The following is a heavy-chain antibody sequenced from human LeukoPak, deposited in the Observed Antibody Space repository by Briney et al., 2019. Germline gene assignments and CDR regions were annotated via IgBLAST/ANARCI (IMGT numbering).Heavy chain of an antibody. Sequence: PSETLSLTCTVSGGSISSYYWGWVRQPPGKGLEWVGYTHYSANRDSNPSLKRGVTISVDTSRNQFSRKMSSVTAADTAVYYCVRVVPLRDGYNVDYWGKGTLVTVSS. V-gene: IGHV4-59*01. CDR1: GGSISSYY. CDR2: THYSANR. CDR3: VRVVPLRDGYNVDY. D-gene: IGHD5-24*01. J-gene: IGHJ4*02.